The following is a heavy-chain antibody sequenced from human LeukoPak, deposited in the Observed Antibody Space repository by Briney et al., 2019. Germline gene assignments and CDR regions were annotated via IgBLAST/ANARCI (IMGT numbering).Heavy chain of an antibody. CDR3: ARVPLSPAGYDILTGYWFDP. V-gene: IGHV4-59*01. J-gene: IGHJ5*02. CDR1: GGSISSYY. Sequence: SETLSLTCTVSGGSISSYYWSWIRQPPGKGLEWIGYIYYSGSTNYNPSLKSRVTISVDTSKNQFSLKLSSVTAADTAVYYCARVPLSPAGYDILTGYWFDPWGQGTLVTVSS. D-gene: IGHD3-9*01. CDR2: IYYSGST.